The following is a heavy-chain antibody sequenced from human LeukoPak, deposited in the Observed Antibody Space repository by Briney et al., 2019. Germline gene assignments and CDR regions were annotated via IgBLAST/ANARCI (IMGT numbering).Heavy chain of an antibody. J-gene: IGHJ4*02. CDR3: ASERWSRRSYFDY. CDR1: GDSVSNSHYY. Sequence: PSETLSLTCTVSGDSVSNSHYYWAWIRQPPGKGLEWIVTVFYSGTTYYSPSLESRVTISVDTSMTQFTLKLTSVTAADTAVYYCASERWSRRSYFDYWGQGMLVTVSS. D-gene: IGHD5-24*01. V-gene: IGHV4-39*06. CDR2: VFYSGTT.